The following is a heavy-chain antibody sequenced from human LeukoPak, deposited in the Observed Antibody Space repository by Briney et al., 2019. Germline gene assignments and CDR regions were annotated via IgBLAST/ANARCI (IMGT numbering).Heavy chain of an antibody. D-gene: IGHD3-22*01. CDR1: GLTFSSYA. J-gene: IGHJ4*02. Sequence: GGSLRLSCAASGLTFSSYAMSWVRQAPGKGLEWVSGINNSGGSTYYADSVKGRFTISRDNSKNTLYLQMNSLRAEDTAVYYCARDSSGYYATLVYWGQGTLVTVSS. CDR2: INNSGGST. V-gene: IGHV3-23*01. CDR3: ARDSSGYYATLVY.